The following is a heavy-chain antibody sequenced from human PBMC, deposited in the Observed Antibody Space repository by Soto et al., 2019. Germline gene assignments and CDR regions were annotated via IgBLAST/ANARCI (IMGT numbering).Heavy chain of an antibody. J-gene: IGHJ6*02. D-gene: IGHD2-15*01. CDR1: GFTFSRYA. CDR2: ISGSGGST. V-gene: IGHV3-23*01. CDR3: ARDISCSCGSFYDYYYYYCMDV. Sequence: GGSLRLSCAASGFTFSRYAMSWVRQAPGKGLEWVSAISGSGGSTYYADSVKGRFSISRDNAKNSLYLQMNSLRAEDTAVYYCARDISCSCGSFYDYYYYYCMDVSGQGTTVTGS.